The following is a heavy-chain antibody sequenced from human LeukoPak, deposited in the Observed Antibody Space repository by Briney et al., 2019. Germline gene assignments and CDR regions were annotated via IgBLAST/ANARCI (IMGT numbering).Heavy chain of an antibody. J-gene: IGHJ3*02. CDR1: GYTFTSNY. V-gene: IGHV1-46*01. CDR3: ATMPRRHAFDI. CDR2: ISPSGGST. Sequence: ASVKVSCKAFGYTFTSNYMHWVRQAPGQGPEWMGVISPSGGSTTYAQKFQGRVTMTEDTSTDTAYMELSSLRSEDTAVYYCATMPRRHAFDIWGQGTMVTVSS. D-gene: IGHD1/OR15-1a*01.